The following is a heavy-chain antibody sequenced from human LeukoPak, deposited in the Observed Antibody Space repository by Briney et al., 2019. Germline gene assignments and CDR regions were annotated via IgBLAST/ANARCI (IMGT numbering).Heavy chain of an antibody. V-gene: IGHV4-39*01. D-gene: IGHD5-18*01. CDR2: IYYSGST. CDR3: ARHTLVDTAMVYFDY. CDR1: GGSISSSSYY. Sequence: SETLSLTCTFSGGSISSSSYYWGWIRQPPGKGLEWIGSIYYSGSTYYNPSLKSRVTISVDTSKNQFSLKLSSVTAADTAVYYCARHTLVDTAMVYFDYWGQGTLVTVSS. J-gene: IGHJ4*02.